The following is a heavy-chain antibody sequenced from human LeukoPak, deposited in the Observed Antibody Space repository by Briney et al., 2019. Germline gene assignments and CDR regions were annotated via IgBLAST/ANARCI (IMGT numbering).Heavy chain of an antibody. J-gene: IGHJ5*02. CDR2: IYYSGST. D-gene: IGHD5-12*01. Sequence: SETLSLTCTVSGGSISSYYWSWIRQPPGKGLEWIGYIYYSGSTNYNPSLKSRVTISVDTSKNQFSLELSSVTAADTAVYYCARAGISGYGPWGQGTLVTVSS. V-gene: IGHV4-59*01. CDR1: GGSISSYY. CDR3: ARAGISGYGP.